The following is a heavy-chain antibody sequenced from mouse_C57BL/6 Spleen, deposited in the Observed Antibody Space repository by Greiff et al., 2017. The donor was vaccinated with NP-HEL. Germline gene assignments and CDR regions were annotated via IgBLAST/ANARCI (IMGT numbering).Heavy chain of an antibody. CDR3: ARDREIPYGSSPYDAMDY. CDR1: GYSITSGYY. V-gene: IGHV3-6*01. J-gene: IGHJ4*01. D-gene: IGHD1-1*01. Sequence: EVQLQQSGPGLVKPSQSLSLTCSVTGYSITSGYYWNWIRQFPGNKLEWMGYISYDGSNNYNPSLKNRISITRDTSKNQFFLKLNSVTTEDTATYYCARDREIPYGSSPYDAMDYWGQGTSVTVSS. CDR2: ISYDGSN.